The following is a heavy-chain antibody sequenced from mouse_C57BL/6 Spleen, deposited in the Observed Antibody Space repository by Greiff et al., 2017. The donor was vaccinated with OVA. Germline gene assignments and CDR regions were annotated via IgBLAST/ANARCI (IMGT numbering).Heavy chain of an antibody. CDR3: ARHPYAMDY. Sequence: VQLKESGGGLVKPGGSLKLSCAASGFTFSDYGMHWVRQAPEKGLEWVAYISSGSSTIYYADTVKGRFTISRDNAKNTLFLQMTSLRSEDTAMYYCARHPYAMDYWGQGTSVTVSS. CDR1: GFTFSDYG. CDR2: ISSGSSTI. J-gene: IGHJ4*01. V-gene: IGHV5-17*01.